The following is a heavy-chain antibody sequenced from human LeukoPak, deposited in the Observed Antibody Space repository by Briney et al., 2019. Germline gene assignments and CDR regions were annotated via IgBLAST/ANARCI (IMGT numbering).Heavy chain of an antibody. V-gene: IGHV3-49*03. D-gene: IGHD2-21*02. Sequence: GGSLRLSCRVSGLTFGDYAMSWFRQAPGKGLEWVAFIRSKVSSGTTEYAASVKGRFTISRDDSKSIVYLQMNSLRTEDTALYYCTRGVVVTAIRKVDFWGQGTLVTVSS. J-gene: IGHJ4*02. CDR1: GLTFGDYA. CDR3: TRGVVVTAIRKVDF. CDR2: IRSKVSSGTT.